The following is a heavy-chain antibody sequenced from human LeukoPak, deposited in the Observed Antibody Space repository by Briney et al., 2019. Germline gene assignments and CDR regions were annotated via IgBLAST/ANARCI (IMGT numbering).Heavy chain of an antibody. J-gene: IGHJ4*02. Sequence: SETLSLTCAVSGGSISSGGYSWSWIRQPPGKGLEWIGYIYHSGSTYHNPSLKSRVTISVDRSKNQFSLKLSSVTAADTAVYYCARGAIAAAGTFDYWGQGTLVTVSS. D-gene: IGHD6-13*01. CDR2: IYHSGST. CDR1: GGSISSGGYS. CDR3: ARGAIAAAGTFDY. V-gene: IGHV4-30-2*01.